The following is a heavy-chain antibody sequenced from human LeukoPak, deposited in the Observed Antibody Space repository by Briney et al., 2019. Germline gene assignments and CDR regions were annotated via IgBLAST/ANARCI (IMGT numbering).Heavy chain of an antibody. CDR3: ARGLIGGYDY. Sequence: APVKASCKTSGYTFTNYGISWVRQAPGQGLEWMGWISVYNGNTNYEQKFQGRVTMTTDTPTSTAYMELRSLTSDDTAVYYCARGLIGGYDYWGQGTLVTVSS. CDR1: GYTFTNYG. D-gene: IGHD5-12*01. CDR2: ISVYNGNT. V-gene: IGHV1-18*01. J-gene: IGHJ4*02.